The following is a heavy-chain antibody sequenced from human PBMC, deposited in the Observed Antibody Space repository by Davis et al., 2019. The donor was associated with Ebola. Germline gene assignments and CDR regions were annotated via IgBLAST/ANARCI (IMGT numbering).Heavy chain of an antibody. CDR3: AKVDYGDY. CDR2: MSGGGGST. D-gene: IGHD3-16*01. V-gene: IGHV3-23*01. CDR1: GFTPSSYA. J-gene: IGHJ4*02. Sequence: PGGSLRLSCSASGFTPSSYAMNWVRQAPGKGMAWVSGMSGGGGSTYYADSVKCRFTISRDNSKNTLYLQMDSLRAEDTAIYFCAKVDYGDYWGQGTLATVSS.